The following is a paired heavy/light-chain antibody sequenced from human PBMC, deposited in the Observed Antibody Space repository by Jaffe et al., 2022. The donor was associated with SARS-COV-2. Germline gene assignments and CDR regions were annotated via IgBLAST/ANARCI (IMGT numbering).Heavy chain of an antibody. CDR1: GFSLSDDGMG. V-gene: IGHV2-26*01. J-gene: IGHJ5*02. CDR2: IFWNGER. CDR3: ARLRVVAARWFDP. D-gene: IGHD2-15*01. Sequence: QVTLRESGPVLVKPTETLTLTCTVSGFSLSDDGMGVTWVRRPPGKALEWLAHIFWNGERLYRTSLKSRLTISKDTSKSQVLLTMTNMDPMDTGTYYCARLRVVAARWFDPWGQGTLVTVSS.
Light chain of an antibody. V-gene: IGKV1-39*01. CDR2: AAS. J-gene: IGKJ2*01. CDR1: QNIKSY. CDR3: QQSFGSPYT. Sequence: DIQMTQSPTSLSASVGDRVTITCRASQNIKSYVNWYQQESGKAPRLLIYAASTLQGGVPARFRGSGSGIDFTLTITGLQPEDFATYFCQQSFGSPYTFGQGTLLE.